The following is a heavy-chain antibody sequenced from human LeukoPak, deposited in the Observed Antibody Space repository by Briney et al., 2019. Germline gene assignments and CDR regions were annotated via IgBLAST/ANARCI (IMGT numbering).Heavy chain of an antibody. V-gene: IGHV3-30*02. Sequence: PGGSLRLSCAASGFSFSNYGMHWVRQAPGKGLEWVAFIRHDGSNEYYADSVKGRFSISRDNSENTLHLQMSSLRAEDTAVYYCAKDWRYYYVSMRHLWEYDYYYMDVWGKGTTVTISS. CDR2: IRHDGSNE. J-gene: IGHJ6*03. D-gene: IGHD3-10*01. CDR3: AKDWRYYYVSMRHLWEYDYYYMDV. CDR1: GFSFSNYG.